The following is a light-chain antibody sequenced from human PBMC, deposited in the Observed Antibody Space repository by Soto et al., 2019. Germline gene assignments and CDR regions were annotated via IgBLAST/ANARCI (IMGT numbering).Light chain of an antibody. Sequence: QSVLSQPPSVSAAPGQKVTISCSGSSPNIGIKEVSWYQQFPGTAPKVLIYDNDVRPSGIPDRFSGSKSGTSATLGITGLQSGDEADYYCGAWDDSLSGAVFGGGTKLTVL. V-gene: IGLV1-51*01. CDR2: DND. CDR3: GAWDDSLSGAV. J-gene: IGLJ2*01. CDR1: SPNIGIKE.